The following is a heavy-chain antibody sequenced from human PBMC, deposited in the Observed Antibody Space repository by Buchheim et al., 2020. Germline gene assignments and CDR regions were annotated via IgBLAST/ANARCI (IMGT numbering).Heavy chain of an antibody. CDR2: IGTSVGSM. D-gene: IGHD2-8*01. V-gene: IGHV3-21*01. CDR3: ASAYGLVAAFDD. J-gene: IGHJ3*01. CDR1: GFTFDSYI. Sequence: VQLVESGGGLVRPGGSLRLSCAASGFTFDSYIMNWVRQAPGKGLEWVSSIGTSVGSMYYADSVEGRFSISRDNAKNTLFLQMNSLRVEDTAVYYCASAYGLVAAFDDWGQGT.